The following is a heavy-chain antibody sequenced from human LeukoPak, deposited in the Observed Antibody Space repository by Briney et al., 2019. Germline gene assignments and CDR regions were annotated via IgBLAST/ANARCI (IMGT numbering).Heavy chain of an antibody. Sequence: PSETLSLTCAVYGGSFSGYYWSWIRQPPGKGLEWIGEINHSGSTNYNPSLKSRVTISVDTSKNQFSLKLSSVTAADTAVYYCARHVGMVRGNWYFDLWGRGTLVTVSS. J-gene: IGHJ2*01. V-gene: IGHV4-34*01. D-gene: IGHD3-10*01. CDR3: ARHVGMVRGNWYFDL. CDR1: GGSFSGYY. CDR2: INHSGST.